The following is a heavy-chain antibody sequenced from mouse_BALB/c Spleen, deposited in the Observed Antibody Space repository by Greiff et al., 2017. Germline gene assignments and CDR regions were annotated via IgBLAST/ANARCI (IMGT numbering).Heavy chain of an antibody. CDR1: GFTFSSYG. CDR2: INSNGGST. V-gene: IGHV5-6-3*01. Sequence: EVQVVESGGGLVQPGGSLKLSCAASGFTFSSYGMSWVRQTPDKRLELVATINSNGGSTYYPDSVKGRFTISRDNAKNTLYLQMSSLKSEDTAMYYCAREGAYYRAMDYWGQGTSVTVSS. D-gene: IGHD2-14*01. J-gene: IGHJ4*01. CDR3: AREGAYYRAMDY.